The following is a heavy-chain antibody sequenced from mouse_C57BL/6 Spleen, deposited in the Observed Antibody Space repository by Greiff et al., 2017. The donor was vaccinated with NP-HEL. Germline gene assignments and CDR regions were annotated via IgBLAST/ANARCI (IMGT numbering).Heavy chain of an antibody. CDR2: IDPSDSYT. V-gene: IGHV1-69*01. Sequence: QVQLQQPGAELVMPGASVKLSCKASGYTFTSYWMHWVKQRPGQGLEWIGEIDPSDSYTNYNQKFKGKSTLTVDKSSSTAYMQLSSLTSEDSAVYYCARNSDFDVWGTGTTVTVSS. J-gene: IGHJ1*03. CDR1: GYTFTSYW. CDR3: ARNSDFDV.